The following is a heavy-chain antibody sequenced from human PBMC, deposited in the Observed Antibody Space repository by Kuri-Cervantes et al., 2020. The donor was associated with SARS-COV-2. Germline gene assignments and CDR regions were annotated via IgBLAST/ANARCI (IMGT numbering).Heavy chain of an antibody. Sequence: ASVTVSCKAYGYTFTSYGISWVRQAPGQGLEWMGWISAYNGNTNYAQKLQGRVTMTTDTSTSTAYMELRSLRSDDTAVYYCARKWELDYYYYGMDVWGQGTTVTVSS. J-gene: IGHJ6*02. CDR1: GYTFTSYG. CDR2: ISAYNGNT. D-gene: IGHD1-26*01. V-gene: IGHV1-18*04. CDR3: ARKWELDYYYYGMDV.